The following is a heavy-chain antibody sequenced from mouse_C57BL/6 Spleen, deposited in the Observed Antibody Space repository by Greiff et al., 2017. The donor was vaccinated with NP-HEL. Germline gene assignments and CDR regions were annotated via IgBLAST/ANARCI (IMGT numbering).Heavy chain of an antibody. CDR1: GYTFTDYY. CDR2: INPNNGGT. J-gene: IGHJ2*01. D-gene: IGHD2-3*01. CDR3: AREFRGYYRFDY. Sequence: EVQLHQSGPELVKPGASVKISCKASGYTFTDYYMNWVKQSHGKSLEWIGDINPNNGGTSYNQKFKGKATLTVDKSSSTAYMELRSLTSEDSAVYYCAREFRGYYRFDYWGQGTTLTVSS. V-gene: IGHV1-26*01.